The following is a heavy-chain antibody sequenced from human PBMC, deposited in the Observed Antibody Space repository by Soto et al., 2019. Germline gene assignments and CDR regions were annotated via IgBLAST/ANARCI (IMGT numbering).Heavy chain of an antibody. CDR2: IWHDGIYK. V-gene: IGHV3-33*01. CDR1: GVSFSTYG. CDR3: ATEGGVGYGSSWGAF. J-gene: IGHJ4*02. Sequence: QVQLVESGGGVVQPGRSLRLSCVASGVSFSTYGMHWVRQAPGKGLEWVASIWHDGIYKFHADAVKGRFAISRDNPMNSLYLQMNSLTVEDTAMYYCATEGGVGYGSSWGAFWGQGTLVTVSS. D-gene: IGHD6-13*01.